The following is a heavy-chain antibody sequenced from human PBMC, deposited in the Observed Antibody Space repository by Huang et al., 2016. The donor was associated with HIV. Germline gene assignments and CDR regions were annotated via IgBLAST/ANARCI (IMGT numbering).Heavy chain of an antibody. Sequence: VQLVQSGAEVKKPGESLKISCKGSGYCFRSYWIAWVRQMPGKGLEWLGIIFPDESDTTYSPSFEGQVTISADKSIGTAYLQWSSLKASDTAMYYCARRFSSSSGYFDYWGQGSLVTVSS. V-gene: IGHV5-51*01. J-gene: IGHJ4*02. CDR1: GYCFRSYW. CDR2: IFPDESDT. CDR3: ARRFSSSSGYFDY. D-gene: IGHD6-6*01.